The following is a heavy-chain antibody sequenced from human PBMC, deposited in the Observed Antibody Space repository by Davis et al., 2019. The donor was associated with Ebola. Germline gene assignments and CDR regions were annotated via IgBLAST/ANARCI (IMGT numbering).Heavy chain of an antibody. CDR2: INHSGST. CDR1: GGSFSGYY. CDR3: ARDVETEYFDS. Sequence: SETLSLTCAVYGGSFSGYYWSWIRQPPGKGLEWIGEINHSGSTNYNPSLKSRVTISVDTSKNQFSLKLSSVTAADTAVYYCARDVETEYFDSWGQGTLVTV. V-gene: IGHV4-34*01. D-gene: IGHD5-18*01. J-gene: IGHJ4*02.